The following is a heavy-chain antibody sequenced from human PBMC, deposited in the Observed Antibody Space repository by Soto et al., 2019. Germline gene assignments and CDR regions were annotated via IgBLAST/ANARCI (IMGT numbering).Heavy chain of an antibody. CDR2: ISATGGDT. V-gene: IGHV3-23*01. Sequence: PGGSLRLSCAASGFTFSRYVISWVRQAPGKGLEWVSSISATGGDTFYADSVKGRFTISRDNSKNTLYLQMNSVRAEDTAVYYCAKDGRLRGLSGYDIQDVFDIWGQGSMVTVSS. D-gene: IGHD5-12*01. CDR1: GFTFSRYV. J-gene: IGHJ3*02. CDR3: AKDGRLRGLSGYDIQDVFDI.